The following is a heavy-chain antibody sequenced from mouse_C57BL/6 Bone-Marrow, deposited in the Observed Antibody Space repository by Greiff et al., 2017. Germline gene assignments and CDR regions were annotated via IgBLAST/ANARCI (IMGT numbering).Heavy chain of an antibody. J-gene: IGHJ2*01. CDR1: GFNIKDDY. Sequence: EVKLQQSGAELVRPGASVKLSCTASGFNIKDDYMHWVKQRPEQGLEWIGWIDPENGDTEYASKFQGKATITADTSSNTAYLQLSSLTSEDTAVYYCTGGLRHYGGQGTTLTVSS. CDR3: TGGLRHY. D-gene: IGHD1-2*01. V-gene: IGHV14-4*01. CDR2: IDPENGDT.